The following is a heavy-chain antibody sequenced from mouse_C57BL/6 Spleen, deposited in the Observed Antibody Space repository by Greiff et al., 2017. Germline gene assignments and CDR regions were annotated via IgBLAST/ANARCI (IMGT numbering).Heavy chain of an antibody. CDR2: INPSTGGT. D-gene: IGHD2-1*01. J-gene: IGHJ4*01. CDR1: GYSFTGYY. Sequence: VQLQQSGPELVKPGASVKISCKASGYSFTGYYMNWVTQSPEKSLEWIGEINPSTGGTTYNQKFKATATLTVDKSSITAFMQLKSLTSEYSAVYYCASSLNYQYAMDYWGQGTSVTVSS. CDR3: ASSLNYQYAMDY. V-gene: IGHV1-42*01.